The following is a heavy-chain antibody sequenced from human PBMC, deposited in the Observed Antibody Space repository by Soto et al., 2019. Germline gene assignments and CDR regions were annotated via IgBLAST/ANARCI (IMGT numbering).Heavy chain of an antibody. D-gene: IGHD6-19*01. V-gene: IGHV3-23*01. Sequence: PGGSLRLSCAASGFTFSSYAMSWVRQAPGKGLEWVSAISGSGGSTYYADSVKGRFTISRDNSKSTLYLQMNSLRAEDTAVYYCAKDGAVAGTGYYYGMDVWGQGTTVTVSS. CDR1: GFTFSSYA. CDR3: AKDGAVAGTGYYYGMDV. CDR2: ISGSGGST. J-gene: IGHJ6*02.